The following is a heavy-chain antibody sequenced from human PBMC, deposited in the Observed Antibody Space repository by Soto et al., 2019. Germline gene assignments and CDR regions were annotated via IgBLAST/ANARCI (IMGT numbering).Heavy chain of an antibody. CDR2: ISSSSSYI. V-gene: IGHV3-21*01. CDR3: ASGYYDILTGYLPYYMDV. CDR1: GFTFSSYS. J-gene: IGHJ6*03. Sequence: NPGGSLRLSCAASGFTFSSYSMNWVRQAPGKGLEWVSSISSSSSYIYYADSGKGRFTISRDNAKNSLYLQMNSLRAEDTAVYYCASGYYDILTGYLPYYMDVWGKGTTVTVSS. D-gene: IGHD3-9*01.